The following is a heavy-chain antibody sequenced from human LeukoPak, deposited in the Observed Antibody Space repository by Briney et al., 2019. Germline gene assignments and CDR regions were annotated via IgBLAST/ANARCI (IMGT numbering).Heavy chain of an antibody. CDR1: GYSLSSGHY. V-gene: IGHV4-38-2*01. J-gene: IGHJ4*02. Sequence: SETLSLTCAVSGYSLSSGHYWGWIRQPPGRGLEWIGSIYHSGGTYYNASLKSRVTISVDTSKNQFSLKLSSMTAADTAVYYCARPSGGYPVYYFDYWGQGTLVTVSS. CDR3: ARPSGGYPVYYFDY. D-gene: IGHD2-15*01. CDR2: IYHSGGT.